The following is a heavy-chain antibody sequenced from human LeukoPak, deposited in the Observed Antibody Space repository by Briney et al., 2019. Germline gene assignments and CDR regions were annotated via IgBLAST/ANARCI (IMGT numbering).Heavy chain of an antibody. CDR1: GFTFSSYT. CDR2: MNGNGGRI. V-gene: IGHV3-23*01. CDR3: VKVAPSDYYDTTGYWGDH. D-gene: IGHD3-22*01. Sequence: GGSLRLSCAASGFTFSSYTMSWVRQAPGKGLEWVSGMNGNGGRIYYADSVKGRFTISRDNSKNTLYLQMNSLRAEDTAVYYCVKVAPSDYYDTTGYWGDHWGQGTLVTVSS. J-gene: IGHJ4*02.